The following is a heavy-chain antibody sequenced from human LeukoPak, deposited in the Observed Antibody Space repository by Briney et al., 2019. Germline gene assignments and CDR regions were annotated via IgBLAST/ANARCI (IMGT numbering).Heavy chain of an antibody. V-gene: IGHV3-21*01. CDR3: AREGGHYYDSSGSFDY. D-gene: IGHD3-22*01. CDR2: ISSSSSYI. J-gene: IGHJ4*02. Sequence: GGSLRLSCAASGFTFSSYSMNWVRQAPGKGLEWVSSISSSSSYIYYADSVKGRFTISRDNAKNSLYLQMNSLRAEDTAVYYCAREGGHYYDSSGSFDYWGQGTLVTVSS. CDR1: GFTFSSYS.